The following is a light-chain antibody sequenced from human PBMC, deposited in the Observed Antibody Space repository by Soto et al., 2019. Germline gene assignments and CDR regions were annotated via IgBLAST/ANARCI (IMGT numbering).Light chain of an antibody. CDR1: QSVSSSY. J-gene: IGKJ5*01. CDR3: QQYGTSLPIT. CDR2: GAS. V-gene: IGKV3-20*01. Sequence: EIVLTQSPGTLSLSPGERATLSCRASQSVSSSYLAWYQQTPGQAPRLLIYGASNRATGIPDRFSGSGSGTDFTLIISRLEPEDFAVYYCQQYGTSLPITFGQGTRLEIK.